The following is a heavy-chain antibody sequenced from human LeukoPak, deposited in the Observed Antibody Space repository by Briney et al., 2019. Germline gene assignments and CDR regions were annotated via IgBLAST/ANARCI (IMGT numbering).Heavy chain of an antibody. J-gene: IGHJ4*02. CDR1: GGSISSGGYY. CDR3: ARLGATAMDY. Sequence: PSETLSLTCTVSGGSISSGGYYWSWIRQHPGKGLEWIGYIYYSGSTYYNPSLKSRVTISVDTSKNQFSLKLSPVTAADTAVYYCARLGATAMDYWGQGTLVTVSS. V-gene: IGHV4-31*03. CDR2: IYYSGST. D-gene: IGHD5-18*01.